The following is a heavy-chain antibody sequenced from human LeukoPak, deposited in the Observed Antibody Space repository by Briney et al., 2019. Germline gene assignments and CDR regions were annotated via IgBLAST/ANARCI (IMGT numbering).Heavy chain of an antibody. CDR3: AKDILRWAFDI. CDR1: GFTFSSNA. V-gene: IGHV3-23*01. CDR2: ISGSDGIT. J-gene: IGHJ3*02. Sequence: GGSLRPSCAASGFTFSSNAMSWVRKAPGKGLEWVSAISGSDGITHYSDSVKGRFTISRDDSKNTLYQQMHSLRVEDTAVYYCAKDILRWAFDIWGQGTMVTVSS. D-gene: IGHD4-23*01.